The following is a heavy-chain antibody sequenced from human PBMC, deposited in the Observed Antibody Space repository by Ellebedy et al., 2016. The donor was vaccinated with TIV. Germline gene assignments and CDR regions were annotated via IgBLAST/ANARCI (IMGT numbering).Heavy chain of an antibody. V-gene: IGHV3-23*01. D-gene: IGHD6-19*01. CDR2: ISGGGGTT. CDR3: AKGRGGGSDSSAPRYYFDS. J-gene: IGHJ4*02. Sequence: PGGSLRLSCAASGFTFSSYAMSWVRQAPGKGLEWVSAISGGGGTTYYADSVKGRFTISRDNSKRTLYLQMNSLRAEDTAVYYCAKGRGGGSDSSAPRYYFDSWGLGTLVTVSS. CDR1: GFTFSSYA.